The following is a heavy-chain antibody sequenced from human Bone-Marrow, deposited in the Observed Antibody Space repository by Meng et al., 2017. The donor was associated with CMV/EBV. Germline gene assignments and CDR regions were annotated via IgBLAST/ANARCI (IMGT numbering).Heavy chain of an antibody. D-gene: IGHD3-10*01. J-gene: IGHJ4*02. CDR1: GGSISSYY. V-gene: IGHV4-4*07. CDR3: ARAMVRGVQRYFDY. Sequence: QVQLQEPGPGLVKPSETPSLTCTVSGGSISSYYWSWIRQPAGKGLEWIGRIYTSGSTNYNPSLKSRVTMSVDTSKNQFSLKLSSVTAADTAVYYCARAMVRGVQRYFDYWGQGTLVTVSS. CDR2: IYTSGST.